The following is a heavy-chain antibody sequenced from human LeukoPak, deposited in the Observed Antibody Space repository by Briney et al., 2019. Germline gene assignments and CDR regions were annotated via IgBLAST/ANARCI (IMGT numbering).Heavy chain of an antibody. J-gene: IGHJ6*03. V-gene: IGHV1-69*04. CDR3: ARGDSSSRNYYYYYMDV. CDR2: IIPILGIA. CDR1: GGTFSSYA. Sequence: SVKVSCKASGGTFSSYAISWVRQAPGQGLEWMGRIIPILGIANYAQKFQGRVTITADESTSTAYMELSSLRSEDTAVYYCARGDSSSRNYYYYYMDVWGKGTTVTVSS. D-gene: IGHD6-6*01.